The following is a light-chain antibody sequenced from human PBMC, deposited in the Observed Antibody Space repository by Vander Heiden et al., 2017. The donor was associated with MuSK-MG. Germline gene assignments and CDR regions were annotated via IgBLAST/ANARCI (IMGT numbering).Light chain of an antibody. V-gene: IGLV3-19*01. Sequence: SSALTQDPVVSVALGQTVRITCQGASVRTYYAIWHQKKTEQAPLLVVFGKGNRPSGSQDSCCAATSGNTASFTINVAQAKDAADYYCLCPDSTGYHLVFGGGTKLTVL. J-gene: IGLJ3*02. CDR3: LCPDSTGYHLV. CDR1: SVRTYY. CDR2: GKG.